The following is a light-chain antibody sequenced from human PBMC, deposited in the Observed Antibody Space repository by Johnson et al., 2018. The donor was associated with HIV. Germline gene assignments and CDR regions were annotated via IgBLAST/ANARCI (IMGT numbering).Light chain of an antibody. CDR2: DND. V-gene: IGLV1-51*01. Sequence: QPVLTQPPSVSAAPGQKVTISCSGSSSNIGNNYVSWYQQVPGAAPKLLISDNDKRPSGIPGRFSGSKSGPSATLGITGLQTGDEADYYCGTWDSSLTSYVFGAGTKVTVL. CDR1: SSNIGNNY. J-gene: IGLJ1*01. CDR3: GTWDSSLTSYV.